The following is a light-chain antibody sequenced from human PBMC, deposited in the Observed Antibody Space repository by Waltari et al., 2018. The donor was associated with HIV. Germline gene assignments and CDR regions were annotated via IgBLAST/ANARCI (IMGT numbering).Light chain of an antibody. CDR2: KDS. CDR1: ELAKKY. CDR3: YSAADNDLRV. J-gene: IGLJ3*02. Sequence: SYELTQPSSVSVSPGQTARITCSGDELAKKYARWFQQKPGQAPVLVIYKDSERPSGIPERFSGSSSGTTVTLTISGAQVEDEAHYYCYSAADNDLRVFGGGTKLTVL. V-gene: IGLV3-27*01.